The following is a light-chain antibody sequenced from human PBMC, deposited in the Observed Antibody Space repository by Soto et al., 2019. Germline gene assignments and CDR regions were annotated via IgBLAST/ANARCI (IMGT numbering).Light chain of an antibody. Sequence: EIVLTQSPAILSLSPGDTATLSCRASQTVSNYLTWYQQKPGQAPRLLIYDKSKRAAGIPARVSGRGSGTDFTHTISSLEPEDFAIYYCQQRSRWHLLGGGGTVDIK. CDR1: QTVSNY. CDR2: DKS. CDR3: QQRSRWHL. V-gene: IGKV3-11*01. J-gene: IGKJ4*01.